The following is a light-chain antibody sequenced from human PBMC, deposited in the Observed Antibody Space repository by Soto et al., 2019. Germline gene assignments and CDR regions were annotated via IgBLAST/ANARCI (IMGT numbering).Light chain of an antibody. J-gene: IGKJ1*01. CDR2: GAS. V-gene: IGKV3-15*01. Sequence: EIVMTQSPATLSISPGERATLSCRSSQSVSSNLAWYQQKPGQAPRLLIYGASTRATGIPARFNGSGSGTAFTPTISSLQSEDFAVYYSQQYNNWPSWTFGQGTKVEIK. CDR1: QSVSSN. CDR3: QQYNNWPSWT.